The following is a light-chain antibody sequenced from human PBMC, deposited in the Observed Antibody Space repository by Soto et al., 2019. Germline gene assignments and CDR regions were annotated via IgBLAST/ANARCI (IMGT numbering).Light chain of an antibody. J-gene: IGKJ1*01. CDR1: QSLVNTY. CDR2: DAS. CDR3: QSYGSSRT. V-gene: IGKV3-20*01. Sequence: VLTQSPGSLSLSAGDRATLSCRASQSLVNTYVAWYQQKPGQAPRLLIYDASTRATGIPDRFSGSGSGTDFTLSITRLEPEDFAVYYCQSYGSSRTFGHGTKVDIK.